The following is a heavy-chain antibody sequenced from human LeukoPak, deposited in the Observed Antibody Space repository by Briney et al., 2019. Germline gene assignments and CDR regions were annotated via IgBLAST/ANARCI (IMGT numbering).Heavy chain of an antibody. D-gene: IGHD3/OR15-3a*01. Sequence: SSETLSLTCTVSGGSISSYYWSWIRQPPGKGLEWIGYIYYSGSTNYNPSLKSRVTISVDTSKNQFSLKLSSVTAADTAVYYCARLDTNTGFDYWGQGTLVTVSS. CDR2: IYYSGST. CDR3: ARLDTNTGFDY. CDR1: GGSISSYY. V-gene: IGHV4-59*08. J-gene: IGHJ4*02.